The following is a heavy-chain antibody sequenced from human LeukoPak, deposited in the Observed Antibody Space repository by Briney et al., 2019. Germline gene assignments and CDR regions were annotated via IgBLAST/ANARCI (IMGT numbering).Heavy chain of an antibody. V-gene: IGHV4-39*01. CDR2: VYYTGTT. D-gene: IGHD6-19*01. CDR3: ARHVSVAVTNFFDY. Sequence: PSETLSLTCTVSGGSISSRNYYWGWIRQPPGKGLEWIGGVYYTGTTYSNPSLKSRVTISVDTSKNQFSLRLSSVTAADTAVYYCARHVSVAVTNFFDYWGQGTLVTVSS. J-gene: IGHJ4*02. CDR1: GGSISSRNYY.